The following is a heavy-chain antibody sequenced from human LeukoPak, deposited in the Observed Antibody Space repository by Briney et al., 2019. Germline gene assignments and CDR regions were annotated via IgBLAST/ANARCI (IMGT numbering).Heavy chain of an antibody. V-gene: IGHV4-34*01. J-gene: IGHJ4*02. CDR2: INHSGST. CDR1: GGSFSGYY. D-gene: IGHD3-10*01. Sequence: PSETLSLTCAVYGGSFSGYYWSWIRQPPGKGLEWIGEINHSGSTNYNPSLKSRVTISVDTSKNQFSLKLSSVTAADTAVYYCARLVWFGDYFDYWGQGTLVTVSS. CDR3: ARLVWFGDYFDY.